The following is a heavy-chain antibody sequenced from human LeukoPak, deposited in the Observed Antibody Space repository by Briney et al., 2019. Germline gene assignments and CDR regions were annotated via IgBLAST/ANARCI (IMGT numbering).Heavy chain of an antibody. V-gene: IGHV1-69*05. D-gene: IGHD4-23*01. J-gene: IGHJ6*03. CDR1: GGTFISYA. CDR3: ARNDYGGNSALYYYYMDV. Sequence: SVKVSCKASGGTFISYAISWVRQAPGQGLEWMGGIIPIFGTANYAQKFQGRVTITTDESTSTDYMELSSLRSEDTAVYYCARNDYGGNSALYYYYMDVWGKGTTVTVSS. CDR2: IIPIFGTA.